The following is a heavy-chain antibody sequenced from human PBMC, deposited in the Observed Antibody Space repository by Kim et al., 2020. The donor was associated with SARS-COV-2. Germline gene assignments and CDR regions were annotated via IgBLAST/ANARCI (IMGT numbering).Heavy chain of an antibody. V-gene: IGHV1-69*13. CDR3: ARVGGMGATDAFDI. CDR2: IIPIFGTA. D-gene: IGHD1-26*01. J-gene: IGHJ3*02. CDR1: GGTFSSYA. Sequence: SVKVSCKASGGTFSSYAISWVRQAPGQGLEWMGGIIPIFGTANYAQKFQGRVTITADESTSTAYMELSSLRSEDTAVYYCARVGGMGATDAFDIWGQGTMVTVSS.